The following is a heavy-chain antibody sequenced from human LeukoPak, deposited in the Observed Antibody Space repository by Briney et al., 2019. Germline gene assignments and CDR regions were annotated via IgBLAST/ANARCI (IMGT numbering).Heavy chain of an antibody. V-gene: IGHV1-46*01. D-gene: IGHD4-23*01. Sequence: ASVKVSCKAFGYTFISYYMNWVRQAPGQGLEWMGIINPSGGSTSYAQKFQGRVTMTRDTSTGAVYMELSSLRSEDTAVYYCARGRLSTVVSPLWDWGQGTLVTVSS. J-gene: IGHJ4*02. CDR3: ARGRLSTVVSPLWD. CDR1: GYTFISYY. CDR2: INPSGGST.